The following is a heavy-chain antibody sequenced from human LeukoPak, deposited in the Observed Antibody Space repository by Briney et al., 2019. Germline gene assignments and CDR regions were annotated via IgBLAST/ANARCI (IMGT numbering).Heavy chain of an antibody. V-gene: IGHV3-23*01. D-gene: IGHD6-19*01. CDR1: GFTFSTYA. CDR3: AKDPRRTAVTGAYYFDY. Sequence: GGSLRPSCAASGFTFSTYAMSWVPQAPGKGLEWVSAISGSGGSTYYADSVKGRFNISRDNPKNTLSLQMNTLRAEDTAVYYCAKDPRRTAVTGAYYFDYWGQGTLVTVSS. CDR2: ISGSGGST. J-gene: IGHJ4*02.